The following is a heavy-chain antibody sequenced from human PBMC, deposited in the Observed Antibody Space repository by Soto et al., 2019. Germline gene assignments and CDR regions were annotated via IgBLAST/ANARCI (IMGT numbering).Heavy chain of an antibody. CDR3: ARSRGYSSPPGDY. CDR1: GGTFSSYT. CDR2: IIPILGIA. D-gene: IGHD6-13*01. Sequence: QVQLVQSGAEVKKPGSSVKVSCKASGGTFSSYTISWVRQAPGQGREWMGRIIPILGIANYAQKFQGRVTITADKSTSTAYVELSSLRCEGTAVYYGARSRGYSSPPGDYWGQGTLVTVFS. V-gene: IGHV1-69*02. J-gene: IGHJ4*02.